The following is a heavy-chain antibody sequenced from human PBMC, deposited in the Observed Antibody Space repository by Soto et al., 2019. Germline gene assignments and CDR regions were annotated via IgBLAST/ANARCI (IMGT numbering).Heavy chain of an antibody. CDR3: ARDKAARLRYYYYYGMDV. V-gene: IGHV1-18*01. CDR2: ISAYNGNT. Sequence: QVQLLQSGAEVKKPGASVKVSCKASGYTFTSYVISWVRQAPGQGLEWMGWISAYNGNTNYAQKLQGRVTMTTDTSTSTAYMELRSLRSDDTAVYYCARDKAARLRYYYYYGMDVWGQGTTVTVSS. D-gene: IGHD6-6*01. J-gene: IGHJ6*02. CDR1: GYTFTSYV.